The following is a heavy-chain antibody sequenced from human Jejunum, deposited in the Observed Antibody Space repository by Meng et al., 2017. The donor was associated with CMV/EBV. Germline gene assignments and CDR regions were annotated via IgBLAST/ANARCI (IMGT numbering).Heavy chain of an antibody. D-gene: IGHD3-22*01. V-gene: IGHV4-4*07. CDR1: GASINNHF. CDR2: ISSSGTT. CDR3: ARGESRGYYYFDY. J-gene: IGHJ4*02. Sequence: QLHLQASCPGLRRTSKTLSLACSVSGASINNHFWSWSLQPAGKKLECIGRISSSGTTNYTPSFKSRVIMSLDPSNNQFFLKLTSVTAADTALYYCARGESRGYYYFDYWGQGILVTVSS.